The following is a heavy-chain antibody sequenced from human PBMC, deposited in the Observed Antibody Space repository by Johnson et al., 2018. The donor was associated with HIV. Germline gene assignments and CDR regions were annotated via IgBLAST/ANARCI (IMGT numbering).Heavy chain of an antibody. Sequence: VQLVESGGGLVKPGGSLRVSCAASGFTFSDAWMSWVRQAPGKGLEWVGRIKSKTDGGTTDYAAPVKGRFTISRDNSKNTLYLQMNSLRAEDTAVYYCARVGLGSSWYSDAFDIWGQGTMVTVSS. CDR1: GFTFSDAW. D-gene: IGHD6-13*01. V-gene: IGHV3-15*01. J-gene: IGHJ3*02. CDR3: ARVGLGSSWYSDAFDI. CDR2: IKSKTDGGTT.